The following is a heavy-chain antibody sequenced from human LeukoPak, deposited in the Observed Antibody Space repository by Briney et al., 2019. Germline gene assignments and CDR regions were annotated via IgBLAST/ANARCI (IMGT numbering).Heavy chain of an antibody. CDR3: ARFGLGRHIEVAGIPFDI. J-gene: IGHJ3*02. Sequence: ASVKVSCKASGYTFTSYHMHWVRQAPGQGLEWMGIINPSGGTTNYAQKFRGRVTMTRDMSTSTVYMELSSLRSDDTAVYYCARFGLGRHIEVAGIPFDIWGQGTMVTVSS. CDR1: GYTFTSYH. D-gene: IGHD6-19*01. CDR2: INPSGGTT. V-gene: IGHV1-46*01.